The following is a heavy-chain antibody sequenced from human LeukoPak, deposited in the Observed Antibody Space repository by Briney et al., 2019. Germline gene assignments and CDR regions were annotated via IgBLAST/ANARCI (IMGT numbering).Heavy chain of an antibody. CDR1: GGTFSSYA. D-gene: IGHD5-12*01. J-gene: IGHJ4*02. Sequence: SVKVSCKASGGTFSSYAISWVRQAPGPGLEWMGGIIPIFGTANYAQKLQGRVTITADKSTSTAYMELSSLRSEDTAVYYCARASSDIVATTYDYWGQGTLVTVSS. V-gene: IGHV1-69*06. CDR2: IIPIFGTA. CDR3: ARASSDIVATTYDY.